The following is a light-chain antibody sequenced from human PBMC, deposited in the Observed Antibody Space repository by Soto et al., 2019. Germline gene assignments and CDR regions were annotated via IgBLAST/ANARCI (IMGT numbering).Light chain of an antibody. CDR3: HQYDSWT. CDR2: DAS. J-gene: IGKJ1*01. Sequence: IVLTRSPATQSLRPLARATLSCRASQSVSSYLARYKPRAGQATRILIYDASNRATGIPARFSGSGSETDFTITISSLEPEYFAVYYCHQYDSWTFGQGTKVDIK. V-gene: IGKV3-11*01. CDR1: QSVSSY.